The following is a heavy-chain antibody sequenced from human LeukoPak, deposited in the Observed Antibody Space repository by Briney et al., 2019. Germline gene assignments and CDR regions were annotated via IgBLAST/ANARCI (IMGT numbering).Heavy chain of an antibody. V-gene: IGHV4-39*01. Sequence: ASETLSLTCSVSGGSISSSSYYWGWIRQPPGKGLEWIGSIYYSGSTHYNPPLKSRVTISVDTSKNEFSLKLSSVTAADTAVYYCARNNTLMMYPRGGEDKGFDYWGQGTLVTVSS. CDR3: ARNNTLMMYPRGGEDKGFDY. D-gene: IGHD2-8*01. CDR1: GGSISSSSYY. J-gene: IGHJ4*02. CDR2: IYYSGST.